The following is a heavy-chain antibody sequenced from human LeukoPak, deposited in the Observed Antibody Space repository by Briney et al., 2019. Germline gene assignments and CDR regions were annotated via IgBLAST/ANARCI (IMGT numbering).Heavy chain of an antibody. CDR3: ARGDKWLRTWRY. D-gene: IGHD5-12*01. J-gene: IGHJ4*02. V-gene: IGHV1-8*01. CDR2: TNPNSGNT. Sequence: ASVKVSFKASGYTFTSFGINLVRQAPGQGVEWMGWTNPNSGNTGYAQKFQGRVTMTRNTSISTAYMELSSLRSEDTAVYYCARGDKWLRTWRYWGQGTLVTVSS. CDR1: GYTFTSFG.